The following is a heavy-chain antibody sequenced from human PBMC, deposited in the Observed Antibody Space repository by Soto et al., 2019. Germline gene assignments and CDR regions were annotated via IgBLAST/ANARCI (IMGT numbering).Heavy chain of an antibody. CDR3: ARDPGSWDYYGMDV. J-gene: IGHJ6*02. Sequence: GSVRLSCAASGFTFSSYWMHWVRQAPGKGLVWVSRINSDGSSTSYADSVKGRFTISRDNAKNTPYLQMNSLRAEDTAVYYCARDPGSWDYYGMDVWGQGTTVTVSS. D-gene: IGHD6-13*01. V-gene: IGHV3-74*01. CDR2: INSDGSST. CDR1: GFTFSSYW.